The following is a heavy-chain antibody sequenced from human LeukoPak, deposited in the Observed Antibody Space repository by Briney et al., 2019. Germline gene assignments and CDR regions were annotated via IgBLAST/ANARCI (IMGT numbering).Heavy chain of an antibody. Sequence: ASVKVSCKASGYSFTDYYIHWVRQAPGQGLEWMGWIDPDSGGTNSSQKFRGRVTMTRDTSISTAYMELIRLTSDDTAVYSCARVLRVTAWYHDVFDIWGQGTMVTVSS. CDR2: IDPDSGGT. D-gene: IGHD6-13*01. J-gene: IGHJ3*02. CDR3: ARVLRVTAWYHDVFDI. V-gene: IGHV1-2*02. CDR1: GYSFTDYY.